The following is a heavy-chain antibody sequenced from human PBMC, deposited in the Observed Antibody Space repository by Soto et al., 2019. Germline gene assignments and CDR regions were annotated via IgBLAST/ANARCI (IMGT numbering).Heavy chain of an antibody. D-gene: IGHD3-10*01. CDR3: ARGGNLWFGEPFDY. Sequence: QVQLVESRGGVVQPGRSLRLSCAASGFTFSTYAMHWVRQAPGKGLEWVAVISYDGNNKYYADSVKGRFTISRDYSKNTLYLQMNSLRAVDTAVYYCARGGNLWFGEPFDYWGQGALVTVSS. CDR2: ISYDGNNK. J-gene: IGHJ4*02. V-gene: IGHV3-30-3*01. CDR1: GFTFSTYA.